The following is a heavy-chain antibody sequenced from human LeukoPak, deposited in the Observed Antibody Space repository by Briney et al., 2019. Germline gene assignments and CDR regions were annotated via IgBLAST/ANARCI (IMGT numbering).Heavy chain of an antibody. CDR3: ARRGIAVAGKIYFDY. CDR1: GFIFSSYA. V-gene: IGHV3-23*01. J-gene: IGHJ4*02. CDR2: ICGSGRCT. Sequence: GGSLRLSCAASGFIFSSYAMTWVRQTPGKGLEWVSTICGSGRCTSYADSVKGRFTISRDNSRNTLYLQMNSLRAEDTAVYYCARRGIAVAGKIYFDYWGQGTLVTVSS. D-gene: IGHD6-19*01.